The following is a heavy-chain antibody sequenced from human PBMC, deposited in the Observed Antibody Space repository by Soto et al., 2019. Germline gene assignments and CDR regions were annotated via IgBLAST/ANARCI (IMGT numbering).Heavy chain of an antibody. V-gene: IGHV5-51*01. Sequence: PGESLKISCKGSGYTFTSHWIGWVRQMPGKGLEWMGIIYPGDSYTRYSPSFQGQVMISADKSITPAYLQWSSLKPSDTAMYYCVSVGLLRATTLSNDWFDPWGQGTLVTVSS. CDR2: IYPGDSYT. D-gene: IGHD1-26*01. CDR3: VSVGLLRATTLSNDWFDP. CDR1: GYTFTSHW. J-gene: IGHJ5*02.